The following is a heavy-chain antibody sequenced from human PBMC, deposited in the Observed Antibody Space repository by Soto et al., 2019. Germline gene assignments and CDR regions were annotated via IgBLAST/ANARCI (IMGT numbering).Heavy chain of an antibody. CDR1: GGSISSSNW. V-gene: IGHV4-4*02. Sequence: SETLSLTCAVSGGSISSSNWWSWVRQPPGKGLEWIGEIYHSGSTNYNPSLKSRVTISVDKSKNQFSPKLSSVTAADTAVYYCASSSTDGYYFDYWGQGTLVTVSS. J-gene: IGHJ4*02. D-gene: IGHD2-8*01. CDR2: IYHSGST. CDR3: ASSSTDGYYFDY.